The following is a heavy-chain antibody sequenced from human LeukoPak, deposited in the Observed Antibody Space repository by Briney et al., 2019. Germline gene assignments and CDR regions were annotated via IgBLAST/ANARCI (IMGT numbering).Heavy chain of an antibody. CDR2: IPYDGSNK. J-gene: IGHJ3*02. CDR1: GFTFSSYG. CDR3: AKLVDSSGYYSYDAFDI. Sequence: GGSLRLSCAASGFTFSSYGMHWVRQAPGKGLEWEAVIPYDGSNKYYADSVKGRFTISRDNSKNTLYLQMNSLRAEDTAVYYCAKLVDSSGYYSYDAFDIWGQGTMVTVSS. D-gene: IGHD3-22*01. V-gene: IGHV3-30*18.